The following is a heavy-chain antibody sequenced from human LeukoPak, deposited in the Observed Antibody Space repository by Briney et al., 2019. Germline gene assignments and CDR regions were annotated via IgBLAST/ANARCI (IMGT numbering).Heavy chain of an antibody. Sequence: KPSETLSLTCAVSGVSFDDYYWAWVRLTPGKGLEWIGEINHSGYTNDSPSLKSRVTLSIDTSRKQFSLNLRSVTVADAGIYYCTRMTTGHDYWGQGTLVTVSS. V-gene: IGHV4-34*01. CDR1: GVSFDDYY. CDR3: TRMTTGHDY. J-gene: IGHJ4*02. D-gene: IGHD4-17*01. CDR2: INHSGYT.